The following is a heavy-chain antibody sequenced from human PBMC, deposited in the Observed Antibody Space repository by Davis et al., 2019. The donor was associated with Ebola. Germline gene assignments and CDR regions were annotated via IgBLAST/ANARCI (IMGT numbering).Heavy chain of an antibody. CDR2: IYHSGST. J-gene: IGHJ5*02. D-gene: IGHD2-15*01. V-gene: IGHV4-38-2*02. CDR1: GYSISSGYY. CDR3: AREVLDIVVVVAATGFWIDP. Sequence: MPSETLSLTCTVSGYSISSGYYWGWIRQPPGKGLEWIGSIYHSGSTYYNPSLKSRVTISVDTSKNQFSLKLSSVTAADTAVYYCAREVLDIVVVVAATGFWIDPWGQGTLVTVSS.